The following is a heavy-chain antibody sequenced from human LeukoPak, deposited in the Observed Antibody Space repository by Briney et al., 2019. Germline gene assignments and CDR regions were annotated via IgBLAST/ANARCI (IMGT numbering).Heavy chain of an antibody. Sequence: GGSLRLSCAASGFTFSSYSMNWVRQAPGKGLEWVSYISIVSNTIYYADSVKGRFTISRDGAKNSLYLQMNSLRAEDTAVYYCAKGRTIFGVVNLDYWGQGTLVTVSS. CDR2: ISIVSNTI. CDR1: GFTFSSYS. J-gene: IGHJ4*02. D-gene: IGHD3-3*01. V-gene: IGHV3-48*04. CDR3: AKGRTIFGVVNLDY.